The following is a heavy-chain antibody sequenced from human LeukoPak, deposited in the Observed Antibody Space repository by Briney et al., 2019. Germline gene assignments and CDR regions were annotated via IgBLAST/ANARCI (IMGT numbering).Heavy chain of an antibody. CDR3: AAESGRWLVRS. J-gene: IGHJ4*02. V-gene: IGHV4-59*01. CDR1: GGSISSYY. D-gene: IGHD6-19*01. Sequence: SETLSLTCTVSGGSISSYYWSWIRQPPGKGLEWIGYIYYNGNTNYNPSPNYNPSLRSRVTISIDTSKNQFSLKLSSVTAADTAVYYCAAESGRWLVRSWGQGTLVTVSS. CDR2: IYYNGNT.